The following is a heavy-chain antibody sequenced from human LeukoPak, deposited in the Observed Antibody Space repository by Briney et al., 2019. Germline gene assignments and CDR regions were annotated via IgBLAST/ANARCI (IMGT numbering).Heavy chain of an antibody. CDR3: ARSYDFWSGPPFDP. D-gene: IGHD3-3*01. Sequence: GASVKVSCKASGYTFTDYHMHWVRQAPGQGLEWMGWINPNSGGTNYAQKFQGRVSMTRDTSISTAYMELSRLRCDDTAVYYCARSYDFWSGPPFDPWGQGTLVTVS. CDR1: GYTFTDYH. J-gene: IGHJ5*02. V-gene: IGHV1-2*02. CDR2: INPNSGGT.